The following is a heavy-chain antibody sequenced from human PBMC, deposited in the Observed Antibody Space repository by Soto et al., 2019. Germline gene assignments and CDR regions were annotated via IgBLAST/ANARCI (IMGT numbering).Heavy chain of an antibody. Sequence: SETLSLTCAVYGDSFSVYDWSWIRQPPGKGLEWIGEISPGGTTNYNPSLKSRVTISADTSKSQLSLKLSSVTAADTAVYFCARGGGDYECKDVWNNGTTVTVSS. CDR1: GDSFSVYD. CDR2: ISPGGTT. J-gene: IGHJ6*03. CDR3: ARGGGDYECKDV. V-gene: IGHV4-34*01.